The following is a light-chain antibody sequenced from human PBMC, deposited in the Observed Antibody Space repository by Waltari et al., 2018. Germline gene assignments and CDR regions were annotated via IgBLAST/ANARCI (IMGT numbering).Light chain of an antibody. CDR2: HAS. V-gene: IGKV3-15*01. CDR3: QQYNVWPPIT. CDR1: QSISFN. Sequence: EILMTQSPATLSLSPGAIATLSCRASQSISFNLAWYQQRPGQPPRLLIFHASTRATGIPARCSGSGSGTEFTLTIRTLQSEDSGVYYCQQYNVWPPITFGQGTRLEIK. J-gene: IGKJ5*01.